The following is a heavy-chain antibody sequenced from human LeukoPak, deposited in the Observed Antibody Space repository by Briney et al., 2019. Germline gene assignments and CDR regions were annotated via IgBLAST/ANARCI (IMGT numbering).Heavy chain of an antibody. D-gene: IGHD5-24*01. J-gene: IGHJ3*02. CDR2: INHSGST. CDR1: GDFFSGYF. CDR3: ARLPNGWLQLGAFDI. Sequence: SETLSLTCAVYGDFFSGYFWSWIRQLPGKGLEWIGEINHSGSTNYTPSLKSRVTISVDTSKNQFTLRLTSVTAADTAVYYCARLPNGWLQLGAFDIWGQGTMVTVSS. V-gene: IGHV4-34*01.